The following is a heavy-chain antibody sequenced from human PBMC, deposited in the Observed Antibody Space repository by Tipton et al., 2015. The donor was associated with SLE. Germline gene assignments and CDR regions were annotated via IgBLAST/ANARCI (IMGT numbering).Heavy chain of an antibody. Sequence: GLVKPSETLSLSCTVSGDSITGGFYWGWIRQPPGKGLEWIGSVSHSGGTAYNPSLKSRVTILLDTSKNQFSLRVTSVTAADTAVYYCARDLGHGGDSDYWGQGTLVTVSP. V-gene: IGHV4-38-2*02. J-gene: IGHJ4*02. CDR3: ARDLGHGGDSDY. CDR1: GDSITGGFY. CDR2: VSHSGGT. D-gene: IGHD3/OR15-3a*01.